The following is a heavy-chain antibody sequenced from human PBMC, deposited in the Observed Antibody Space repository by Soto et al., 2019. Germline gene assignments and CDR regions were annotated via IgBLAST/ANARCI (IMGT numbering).Heavy chain of an antibody. J-gene: IGHJ5*02. CDR3: ARDRYYYDSHWFDP. CDR2: IYHSGST. D-gene: IGHD3-22*01. V-gene: IGHV4-30-2*01. Sequence: SETLSLTCAVSGGSISSGGYSWSWIRQPPGKGLEWIGYIYHSGSTYYNPSLKSRVTISVDRSKNQFSLKLSSVTAADTAVYYCARDRYYYDSHWFDPWGQGTLVTVAS. CDR1: GGSISSGGYS.